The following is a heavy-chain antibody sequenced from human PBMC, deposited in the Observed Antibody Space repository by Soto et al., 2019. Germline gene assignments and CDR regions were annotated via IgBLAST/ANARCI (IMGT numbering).Heavy chain of an antibody. Sequence: QVQLVEFGGGVVQPGRSLRLSCVASGSPFDVHWVRQAPGKGPEWVAHIVPDGRNQYWADSVKGRFTGSRDNAKNTVYLQMNSLRTEDTAVYYCARGPTHGAFDLWGQGTIVTVSS. CDR3: ARGPTHGAFDL. CDR1: GSPFD. J-gene: IGHJ3*01. CDR2: IVPDGRNQ. V-gene: IGHV3-30-3*01.